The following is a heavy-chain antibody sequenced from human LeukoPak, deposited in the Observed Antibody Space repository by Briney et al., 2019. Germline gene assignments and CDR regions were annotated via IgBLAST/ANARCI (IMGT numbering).Heavy chain of an antibody. CDR2: MNPNSGNT. CDR3: ARTVWYYDSNGYQQTHDY. Sequence: ASVKVSCKASGYTFTSYDINWVRQATGQGLEWMGWMNPNSGNTGYAQKFQGRVTMTRNTSISTAYVELSSLRSEDTAVYYCARTVWYYDSNGYQQTHDYWGQGTLVTVSS. CDR1: GYTFTSYD. V-gene: IGHV1-8*01. J-gene: IGHJ4*02. D-gene: IGHD3-22*01.